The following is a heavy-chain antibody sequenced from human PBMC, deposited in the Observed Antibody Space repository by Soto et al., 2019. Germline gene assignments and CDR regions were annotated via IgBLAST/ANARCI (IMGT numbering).Heavy chain of an antibody. CDR1: GFTFRSYW. CDR3: ARHPERIAQIGWFDP. CDR2: ISSSSSTI. V-gene: IGHV3-48*01. Sequence: GGSLRLSCAASGFTFRSYWVHWVRPAPGKGLEWVSYISSSSSTIYYADPVKGRFTISRDNAKNSLYLQMNSLRAEDTAVYYCARHPERIAQIGWFDPWGQGTLVTVSS. J-gene: IGHJ5*02. D-gene: IGHD6-13*01.